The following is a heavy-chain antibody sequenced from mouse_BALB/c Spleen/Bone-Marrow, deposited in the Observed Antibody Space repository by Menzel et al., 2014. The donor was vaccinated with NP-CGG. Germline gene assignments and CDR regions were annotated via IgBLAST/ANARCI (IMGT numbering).Heavy chain of an antibody. D-gene: IGHD2-1*01. J-gene: IGHJ3*01. CDR1: GDSITSGY. Sequence: VQLQQSGPSLVKPSQTLSLTGSVTGDSITSGYWNWIRKFPGNKLEYMGYISYSDSTYYNPSLKSRISITRDTSKNQYYLQLNSVTTEDTATYYCARGYGNYRAWFAYWGQGTLVTVSA. CDR2: ISYSDST. V-gene: IGHV3-8*02. CDR3: ARGYGNYRAWFAY.